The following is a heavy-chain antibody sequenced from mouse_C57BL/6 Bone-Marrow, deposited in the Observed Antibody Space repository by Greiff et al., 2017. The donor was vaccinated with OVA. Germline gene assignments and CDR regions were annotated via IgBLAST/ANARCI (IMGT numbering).Heavy chain of an antibody. V-gene: IGHV1-59*01. D-gene: IGHD3-1*01. CDR2: IDPSDSYT. Sequence: QVQLQQPGAELVRPGTSVKLSCKASGYTFTSYWMHWVKQRPGQGLEWIGVIDPSDSYTNYNQKFKGKATLPVDTSSSTAYMQLSSLTSEDSAVYYCARWALWDYWGQGTSVTVSS. J-gene: IGHJ4*01. CDR1: GYTFTSYW. CDR3: ARWALWDY.